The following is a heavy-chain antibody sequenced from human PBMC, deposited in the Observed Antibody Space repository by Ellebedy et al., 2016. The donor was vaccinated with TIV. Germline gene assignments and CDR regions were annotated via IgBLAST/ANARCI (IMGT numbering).Heavy chain of an antibody. J-gene: IGHJ5*02. CDR3: ARARNYYDSSGYYWPYNWFDP. D-gene: IGHD3-22*01. V-gene: IGHV4-30-2*01. CDR1: GDSISSGGYS. CDR2: IYHSGKT. Sequence: SETLSLXXAVSGDSISSGGYSWSWIRQPPGKGLEWIGYIYHSGKTYYNPSLKSRVTISVDRPKNQFSVRLNSVTAADTAVYYCARARNYYDSSGYYWPYNWFDPWGQGTLVTVSS.